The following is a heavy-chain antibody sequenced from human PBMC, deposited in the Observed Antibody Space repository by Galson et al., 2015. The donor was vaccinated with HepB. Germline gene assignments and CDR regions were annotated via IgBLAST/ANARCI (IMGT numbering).Heavy chain of an antibody. D-gene: IGHD3-16*01. Sequence: SLRLSCAASGFTFDDFAMRWVRQAPGKGLQWVSGITWNSGTIDYADSVKGRFTISRDNAKNSVYLQMNSLRDEDTALYYCAKSRGSYYYGLDVWGQGTRVTVSS. CDR1: GFTFDDFA. CDR2: ITWNSGTI. J-gene: IGHJ6*02. V-gene: IGHV3-9*01. CDR3: AKSRGSYYYGLDV.